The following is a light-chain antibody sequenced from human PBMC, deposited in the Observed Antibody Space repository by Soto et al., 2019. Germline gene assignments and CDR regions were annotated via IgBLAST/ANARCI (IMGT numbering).Light chain of an antibody. CDR3: QQSYSSPPT. V-gene: IGKV1-39*01. J-gene: IGKJ1*01. Sequence: DIVMTQSPSSLSASVEDRVIITCRASQSISNHLNWYQQKPGKAPKLLIFAASSLQSGVPSRFSGSRSGPEFTLTISSLKPEDFETYYCQQSYSSPPTFGQGTKVDIK. CDR2: AAS. CDR1: QSISNH.